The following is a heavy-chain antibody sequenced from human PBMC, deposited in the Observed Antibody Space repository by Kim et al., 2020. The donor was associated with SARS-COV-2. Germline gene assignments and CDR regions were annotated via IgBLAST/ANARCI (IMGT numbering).Heavy chain of an antibody. J-gene: IGHJ4*02. D-gene: IGHD6-19*01. CDR1: GFAFSSYA. CDR3: AKKGDGGNGWYYDY. CDR2: ITDSGRNT. V-gene: IGHV3-23*01. Sequence: GGSLRLSCAASGFAFSSYAMTWVRQAPGKGLEYVSGITDSGRNTYNADSVKGRFTMSRDNPKNTLYLQMNSLRAEDTAVYYCAKKGDGGNGWYYDYWGQGTLVTVSS.